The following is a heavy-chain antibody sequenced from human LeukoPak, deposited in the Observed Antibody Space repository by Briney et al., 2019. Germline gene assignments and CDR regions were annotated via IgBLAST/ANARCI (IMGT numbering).Heavy chain of an antibody. V-gene: IGHV4-31*03. CDR2: IHPSGAL. D-gene: IGHD3-22*01. J-gene: IGHJ4*02. Sequence: SQTLSLTCTVSGASFSSGDQYWNWIRQRPGEGLEWIGSIHPSGALYNNPSLESRVTISVDTSKNQFSLNLNSVTAADTAVYFCSRGLDSRKLGYWGQGTLVTVSS. CDR1: GASFSSGDQY. CDR3: SRGLDSRKLGY.